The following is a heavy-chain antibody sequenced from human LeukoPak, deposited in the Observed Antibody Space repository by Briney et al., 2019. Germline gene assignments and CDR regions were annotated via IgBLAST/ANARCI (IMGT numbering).Heavy chain of an antibody. CDR1: GFTVSSNY. CDR3: ARDLYVVRAPFDY. V-gene: IGHV3-21*01. D-gene: IGHD3-10*01. CDR2: ISSSSSYI. J-gene: IGHJ4*02. Sequence: GGSLRLSCAASGFTVSSNYMNWVRQAPGKGLEWVSSISSSSSYIYYAGSVKGRFTISRDNAKNSLYLQMNSLRAEDTAVYYCARDLYVVRAPFDYWGQGTLVTVSS.